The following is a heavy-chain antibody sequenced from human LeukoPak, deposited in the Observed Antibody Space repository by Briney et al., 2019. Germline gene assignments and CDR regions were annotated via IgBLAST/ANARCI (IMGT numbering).Heavy chain of an antibody. Sequence: GGSLRLSCAASGFTFSNYWMSWVRQALGKGLEWVANIKQDGSEKYYVDSVKGRFTISRDNAKNSLYLQMNSLRAEDTAVYYCARDGSYPFAWGQGTLVTVSS. CDR2: IKQDGSEK. CDR3: ARDGSYPFA. CDR1: GFTFSNYW. V-gene: IGHV3-7*04. J-gene: IGHJ5*02. D-gene: IGHD1-26*01.